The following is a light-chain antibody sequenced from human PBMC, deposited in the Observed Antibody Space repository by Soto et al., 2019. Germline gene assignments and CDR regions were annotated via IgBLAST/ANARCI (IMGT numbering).Light chain of an antibody. CDR3: SSYAGSTGV. CDR1: SSDVGGYNY. Sequence: QSALTQPPSASGSPGQSVTISCTGTSSDVGGYNYVSWYQQHPGKAPKLMIYEVSKRPSGVPDRCSGSKSGNTASLTVSGLQAEDEADYYCSSYAGSTGVFGTGTKVTVL. CDR2: EVS. V-gene: IGLV2-8*01. J-gene: IGLJ1*01.